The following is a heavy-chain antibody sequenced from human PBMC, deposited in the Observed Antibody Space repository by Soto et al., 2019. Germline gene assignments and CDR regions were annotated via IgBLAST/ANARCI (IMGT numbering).Heavy chain of an antibody. CDR1: WFTFFSYS. CDR3: AKSDYCSGGSCYFYYYYYMDV. V-gene: IGHV3-23*01. J-gene: IGHJ6*03. Sequence: PGGSLRLSCATPWFTFFSYSLSWVPPAPGEGLGWVSAISGSGGSTYYADSVKGRFTISRDNSKNTLYLQMNSLRAEDTAVYYCAKSDYCSGGSCYFYYYYYMDVWGKGTTVTVSS. CDR2: ISGSGGST. D-gene: IGHD2-15*01.